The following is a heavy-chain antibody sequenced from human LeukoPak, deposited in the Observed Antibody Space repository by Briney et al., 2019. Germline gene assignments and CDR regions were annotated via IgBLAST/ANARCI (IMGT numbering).Heavy chain of an antibody. Sequence: GGSLRLSCAASGFSLSTYSMNWDRQAPGKGLEWLSATSRSSGYISYADSVKGRSTISTDGATNSLYLRMNSQRAEDTALYYCARGYSRGAFDIWGQGTMVTVSS. CDR3: ARGYSRGAFDI. J-gene: IGHJ3*02. D-gene: IGHD2-15*01. CDR2: TSRSSGYI. CDR1: GFSLSTYS. V-gene: IGHV3-21*01.